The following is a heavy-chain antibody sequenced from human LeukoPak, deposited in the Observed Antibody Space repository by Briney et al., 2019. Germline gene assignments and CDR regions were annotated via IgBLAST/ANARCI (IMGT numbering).Heavy chain of an antibody. J-gene: IGHJ4*02. D-gene: IGHD7-27*01. Sequence: PGGSLRLSCAASGFTFGNYAMSWVRQAPGKGLEWVSVISATGGGIHYADSVKGRFTVSRDNSKNTLYMQMNSLRAEDTAVYHCAKDRANWEAVFDDWGQGTLVTVSS. V-gene: IGHV3-23*01. CDR2: ISATGGGI. CDR3: AKDRANWEAVFDD. CDR1: GFTFGNYA.